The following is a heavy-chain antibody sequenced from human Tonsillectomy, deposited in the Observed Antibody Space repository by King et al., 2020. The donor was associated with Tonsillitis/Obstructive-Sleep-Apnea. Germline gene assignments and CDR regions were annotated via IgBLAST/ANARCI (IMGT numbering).Heavy chain of an antibody. CDR2: ISGRGENT. CDR1: GFTFSNYA. D-gene: IGHD6-13*01. V-gene: IGHV3-23*04. J-gene: IGHJ6*03. Sequence: VQLVESGGGLVQPGGSLRLSCEASGFTFSNYAMTWVRQAPGKGLEWVSSISGRGENTYYTDSVRGRFTISRDNSKNTLLVQMNSLRAEDTAVYYCAKCANGGLAAAGRGISYFYMDVWGRGTTVTVSS. CDR3: AKCANGGLAAAGRGISYFYMDV.